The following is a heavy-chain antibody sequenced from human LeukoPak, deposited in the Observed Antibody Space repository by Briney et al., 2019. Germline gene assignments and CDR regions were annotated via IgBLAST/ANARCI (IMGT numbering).Heavy chain of an antibody. J-gene: IGHJ4*02. CDR1: GGSFSGYY. CDR3: ARDRRYYDSSAYIRGFDY. D-gene: IGHD3-22*01. V-gene: IGHV4-34*01. CDR2: IYHSGST. Sequence: SSETLSLTCAVYGGSFSGYYWSWIRQPPGKGLEWIGEIYHSGSTNYNPSLKSRVTISVDKSKNQFSLNLSSVTAADTAVYYCARDRRYYDSSAYIRGFDYWGQGTLVTVSS.